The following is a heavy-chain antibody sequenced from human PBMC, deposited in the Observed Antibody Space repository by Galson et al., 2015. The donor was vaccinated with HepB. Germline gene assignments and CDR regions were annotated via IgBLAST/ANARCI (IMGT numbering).Heavy chain of an antibody. CDR1: GYSFTSYW. V-gene: IGHV5-51*03. CDR2: IYPGDSDT. D-gene: IGHD6-6*01. CDR3: ARPGSSSSVSYYFDY. Sequence: QSGAEVKKPGESLKISCKGSGYSFTSYWIGWVRQMPGKGLEWMGIIYPGDSDTRYSPSFQGQVTISADKSISTAYLQWSSLKASDTAMYYCARPGSSSSVSYYFDYWGQGTTVTVSS. J-gene: IGHJ4*03.